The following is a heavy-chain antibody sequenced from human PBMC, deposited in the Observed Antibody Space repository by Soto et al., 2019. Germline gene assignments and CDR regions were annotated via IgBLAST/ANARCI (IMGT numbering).Heavy chain of an antibody. Sequence: GESLKISCPCSGYSFTSYWIGGLRQMPGKGLEWMGTIYPGDSDTRYSPSFQGQVTISADEPISTAYMQWSSLKASDTAMCYCAQLPRDSXSSCLDFWGQGNLVTIST. J-gene: IGHJ4*02. CDR1: GYSFTSYW. CDR2: IYPGDSDT. CDR3: AQLPRDSXSSCLDF. V-gene: IGHV5-51*04. D-gene: IGHD6-6*01.